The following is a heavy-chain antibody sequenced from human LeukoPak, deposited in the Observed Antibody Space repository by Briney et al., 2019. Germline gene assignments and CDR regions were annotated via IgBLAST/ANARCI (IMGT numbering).Heavy chain of an antibody. CDR1: GGSFSAYY. Sequence: SETLSLTCAVYGGSFSAYYWTWIRQPPGKGLEWIGEINQSGTTNYNPSLMSRVTLSVDTSKNQFSLKLSSVTAADTAVYYCTRGRYGGSYSAFDIWGQGTVVTVSS. V-gene: IGHV4-34*01. CDR3: TRGRYGGSYSAFDI. D-gene: IGHD1-26*01. J-gene: IGHJ3*02. CDR2: INQSGTT.